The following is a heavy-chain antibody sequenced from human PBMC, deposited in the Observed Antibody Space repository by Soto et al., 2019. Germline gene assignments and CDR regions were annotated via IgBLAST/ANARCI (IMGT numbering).Heavy chain of an antibody. CDR2: IRSKANSYAT. V-gene: IGHV3-73*02. CDR1: GFTFSGSA. CDR3: TRLIADSGDYEDY. D-gene: IGHD4-17*01. J-gene: IGHJ4*02. Sequence: EVQLVESGGGLVQPGGSLKLSCAASGFTFSGSAMHWVRQASGKGLEWVGRIRSKANSYATAYAASVKGRVTISRDDSKTTAYLEMNSLKTEDTAVYYCTRLIADSGDYEDYWGQGTLVTVSS.